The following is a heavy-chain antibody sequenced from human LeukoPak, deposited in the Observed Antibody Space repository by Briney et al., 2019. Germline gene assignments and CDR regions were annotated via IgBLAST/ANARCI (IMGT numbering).Heavy chain of an antibody. CDR3: AKQYYETLTGPNWFDA. Sequence: GESLKIFCKGSGYPFTNYWIGWVRQMPGKGLEWMGIILPGDSDTRYSPSFKDQAPMSVDKSLSTAYLQWSSLKASDTAMYYCAKQYYETLTGPNWFDAWGQGTLVTVSS. J-gene: IGHJ5*02. V-gene: IGHV5-51*01. CDR1: GYPFTNYW. CDR2: ILPGDSDT. D-gene: IGHD3-9*01.